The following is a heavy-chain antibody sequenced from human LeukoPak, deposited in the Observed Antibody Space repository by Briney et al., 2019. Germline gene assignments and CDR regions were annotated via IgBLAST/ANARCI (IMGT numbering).Heavy chain of an antibody. Sequence: PGGSLRLSCAASGFTFSSYGMHWVRQAPGKGLEWVAVISYDGSNKYYADSVKGRFTISRDNSKNTLYLQMNSLRAEDTAVYYCAKDPHRPPLYDILTDGWFDPWGQGTLVTVSS. CDR2: ISYDGSNK. CDR3: AKDPHRPPLYDILTDGWFDP. CDR1: GFTFSSYG. J-gene: IGHJ5*02. D-gene: IGHD3-9*01. V-gene: IGHV3-30*18.